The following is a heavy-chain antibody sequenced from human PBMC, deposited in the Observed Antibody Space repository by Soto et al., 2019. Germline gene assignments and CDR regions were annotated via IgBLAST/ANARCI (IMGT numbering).Heavy chain of an antibody. V-gene: IGHV4-39*01. D-gene: IGHD6-13*01. J-gene: IGHJ5*02. Sequence: QLQLQESGPGLVKPSETLSLTCTVSGGSISSRSFHWGWIRQPPGKGLEWIGSIYYSGSTYYSPPLKSRVTISVDTSKYQFSLKLSYVTAADTAVYYCARRERAAGTDWWFDPWGQGTLVTVSS. CDR3: ARRERAAGTDWWFDP. CDR2: IYYSGST. CDR1: GGSISSRSFH.